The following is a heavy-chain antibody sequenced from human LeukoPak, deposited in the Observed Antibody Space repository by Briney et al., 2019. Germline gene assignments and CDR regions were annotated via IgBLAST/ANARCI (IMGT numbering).Heavy chain of an antibody. J-gene: IGHJ3*02. CDR1: GGTFSSYA. D-gene: IGHD6-6*01. V-gene: IGHV1-69*13. Sequence: SVKVSCKASGGTFSSYAISWVRQAPGRGLEWMGGIIPIFGTANYAQKFQGRVTITADESTSTAYMELSSLRSEDTAVYYCARAHLGIAARPGAFDIWGQGTMVTVSS. CDR3: ARAHLGIAARPGAFDI. CDR2: IIPIFGTA.